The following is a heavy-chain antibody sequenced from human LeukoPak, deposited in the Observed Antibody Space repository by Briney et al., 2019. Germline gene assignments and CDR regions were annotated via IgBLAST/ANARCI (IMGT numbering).Heavy chain of an antibody. D-gene: IGHD6-19*01. CDR1: GYTFGDYL. CDR3: WGSGWLSVY. CDR2: ISGGTT. J-gene: IGHJ4*02. Sequence: GGSLRLSCTASGYTFGDYLMSWFRQAPGKGLEWIGFISGGTTEYAASVKGRFTILRDDSTSIAYLQMNSLTTEDTAVYYCWGSGWLSVYWGQGTLVTVSS. V-gene: IGHV3-49*03.